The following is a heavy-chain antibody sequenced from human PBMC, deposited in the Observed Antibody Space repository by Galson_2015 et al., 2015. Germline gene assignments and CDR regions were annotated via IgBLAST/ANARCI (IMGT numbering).Heavy chain of an antibody. V-gene: IGHV4-39*01. CDR2: IYYSGST. CDR3: ARLAATLQWG. J-gene: IGHJ4*02. Sequence: SETLSLTCTVSGGSISSSSYYWGWIRQPPGKGLEWTGSIYYSGSTYYNPSLKSRVTISVDTSKNQFSLKLSSVTAADTAVYYCARLAATLQWGWGQGALVTVSS. D-gene: IGHD4-11*01. CDR1: GGSISSSSYY.